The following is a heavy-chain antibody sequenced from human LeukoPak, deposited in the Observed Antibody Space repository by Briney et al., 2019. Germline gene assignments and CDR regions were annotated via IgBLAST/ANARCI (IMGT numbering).Heavy chain of an antibody. J-gene: IGHJ6*04. CDR3: ARARGSTYYYGSGPYYYYGMDV. V-gene: IGHV1-69*06. CDR2: INPIFGTA. D-gene: IGHD3-10*01. CDR1: GGTFSSYA. Sequence: SVKGSCKGSGGTFSSYAISWVRQAPGQGLEWMGGINPIFGTANYAQKFQGRVTITADKSTSTAYMELSSLRSEDTAVYYCARARGSTYYYGSGPYYYYGMDVWGKGTTVTVSS.